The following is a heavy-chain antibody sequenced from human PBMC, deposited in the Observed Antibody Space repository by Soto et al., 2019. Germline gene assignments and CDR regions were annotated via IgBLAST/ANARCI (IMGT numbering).Heavy chain of an antibody. CDR1: GYTFTNYG. CDR2: ITVYSGTT. CDR3: ARHSVGSSSSSMDV. Sequence: ASVKVSCKASGYTFTNYGLSCVRQAPGQGLEWMGWITVYSGTTDHVQKFRGRVSTTTDTSTNTAYMELASLRSDDTAVYYCARHSVGSSSSSMDVWGQGTTVTVSS. D-gene: IGHD6-6*01. V-gene: IGHV1-18*04. J-gene: IGHJ6*02.